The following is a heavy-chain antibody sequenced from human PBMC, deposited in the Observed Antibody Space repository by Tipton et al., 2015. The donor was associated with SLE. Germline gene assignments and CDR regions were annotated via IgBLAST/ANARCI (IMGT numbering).Heavy chain of an antibody. CDR2: ISTYNGDT. Sequence: QLVQSGAEVKRPGASVRVSCKASGYTFTGYYMHWIRQAPGQGLEWMGWISTYNGDTNYAQNFQGRVTMTTDTSTSTAYMELRSLRSDDTAVYYCARGSGATDDYWGQGSLVTVSS. CDR3: ARGSGATDDY. D-gene: IGHD1-26*01. V-gene: IGHV1-18*04. CDR1: GYTFTGYY. J-gene: IGHJ4*02.